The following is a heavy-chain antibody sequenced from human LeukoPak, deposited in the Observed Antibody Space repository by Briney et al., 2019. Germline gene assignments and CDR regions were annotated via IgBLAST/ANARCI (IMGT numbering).Heavy chain of an antibody. CDR3: ASHPLGAFGDFLNFDF. CDR1: GGSISSSSYY. D-gene: IGHD3-10*01. J-gene: IGHJ4*02. Sequence: SETLSLTCTVSGGSISSSSYYWGWIRQRPGKGLEWIGSIYYSGSTYYNPSLKSRVTISVDTSKNQISLKLSSVTAADTAVYYCASHPLGAFGDFLNFDFWSQGTLVTVSS. CDR2: IYYSGST. V-gene: IGHV4-39*07.